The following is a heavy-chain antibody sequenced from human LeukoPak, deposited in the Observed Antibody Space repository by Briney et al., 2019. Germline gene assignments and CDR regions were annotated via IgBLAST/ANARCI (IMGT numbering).Heavy chain of an antibody. J-gene: IGHJ4*02. D-gene: IGHD6-19*01. Sequence: KPSETLSLTCTVSGGSISSYYWSWIRQPPGKGLEWIGYIYYSGSTNYNPSLKSRVTISVDTSKNQFSLKLSSVTAADTAVYYCARQRIAVAGPIDYWGQGTLVTVSS. CDR1: GGSISSYY. CDR3: ARQRIAVAGPIDY. V-gene: IGHV4-59*08. CDR2: IYYSGST.